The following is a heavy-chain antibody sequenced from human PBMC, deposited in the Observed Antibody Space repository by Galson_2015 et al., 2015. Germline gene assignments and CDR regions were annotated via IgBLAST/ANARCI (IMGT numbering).Heavy chain of an antibody. V-gene: IGHV3-9*01. CDR3: AKDSGWYSAFDL. CDR2: ISWNCGSI. D-gene: IGHD6-19*01. J-gene: IGHJ3*01. CDR1: GFTFGGYA. Sequence: SVRLSCTASGFTFGGYAMRWVRQAPGKGLEWVSGISWNCGSIGYADSVKGRVTISRDNAKNSLYLQMNSLRAEDTALYYCAKDSGWYSAFDLWGQGTMVTVSS.